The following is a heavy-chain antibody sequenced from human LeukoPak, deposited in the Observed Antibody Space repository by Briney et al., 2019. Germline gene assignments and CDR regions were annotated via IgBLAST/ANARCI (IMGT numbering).Heavy chain of an antibody. CDR1: GYTFTSYY. CDR2: INPSGGST. Sequence: GASVKVSCKASGYTFTSYYMHWVRQAPGQGLEWMGIINPSGGSTSYAQKFQGRVTMTRGMSTSTVYMELSSLRSEDTAVYYCARDSGIGHDYWGQGTLVTVSS. CDR3: ARDSGIGHDY. J-gene: IGHJ4*02. D-gene: IGHD1-14*01. V-gene: IGHV1-46*01.